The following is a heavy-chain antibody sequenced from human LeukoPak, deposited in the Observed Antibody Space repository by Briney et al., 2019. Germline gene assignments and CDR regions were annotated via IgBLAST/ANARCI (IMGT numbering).Heavy chain of an antibody. Sequence: GGSLRLSCAASGFTFSSYAMSWVRQAPGKGPEWVSGISGSGGNTYYADSVKGRFTISRDNSQNTLYLQMSTLRAEDTAVYYCAKVVSGYHFDYWGQGTLVTVSS. J-gene: IGHJ4*02. CDR2: ISGSGGNT. CDR3: AKVVSGYHFDY. V-gene: IGHV3-23*01. D-gene: IGHD5-12*01. CDR1: GFTFSSYA.